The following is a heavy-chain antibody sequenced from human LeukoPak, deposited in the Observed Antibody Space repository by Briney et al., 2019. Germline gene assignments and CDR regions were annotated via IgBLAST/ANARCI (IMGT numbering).Heavy chain of an antibody. Sequence: GGSLRLSCSASGFIFSSYDMHWVRQAPGKGLEYVSAISSNGATTYYADSVKGRFTISRDNSENTLYFQMSSLRPEDTAVYYCVKIVMAGGYFDYWGQGTLVTVSS. V-gene: IGHV3-64*05. J-gene: IGHJ4*02. CDR3: VKIVMAGGYFDY. CDR2: ISSNGATT. D-gene: IGHD3-16*01. CDR1: GFIFSSYD.